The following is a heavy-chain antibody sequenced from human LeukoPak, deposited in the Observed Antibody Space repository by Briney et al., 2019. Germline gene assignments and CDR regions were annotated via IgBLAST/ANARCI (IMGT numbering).Heavy chain of an antibody. CDR2: IRQDGSDK. J-gene: IGHJ4*02. Sequence: GGSLRLSCAASGFTFSSYWMNWVRQAPGKGLEWLANIRQDGSDKYYVDSVKGRFTISRDNAENSLYLQMDSLRAEDTAVYYCARDYFPSGSSDYWGQGTLVTVSA. D-gene: IGHD3-10*01. CDR1: GFTFSSYW. CDR3: ARDYFPSGSSDY. V-gene: IGHV3-7*01.